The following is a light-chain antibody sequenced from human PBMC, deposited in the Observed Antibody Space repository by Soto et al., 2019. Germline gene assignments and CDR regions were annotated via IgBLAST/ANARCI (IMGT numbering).Light chain of an antibody. V-gene: IGKV3-20*01. Sequence: DTVLTQSPGTLSLTSGERATLSCRASQSISGTYVAWYQQKPGQAPRLLIYGASTRATGIPDRFSGSGSGTDFTLTISRLDPEDFAVYYCQQYGSSPSFGQGTKVDIK. J-gene: IGKJ1*01. CDR1: QSISGTY. CDR2: GAS. CDR3: QQYGSSPS.